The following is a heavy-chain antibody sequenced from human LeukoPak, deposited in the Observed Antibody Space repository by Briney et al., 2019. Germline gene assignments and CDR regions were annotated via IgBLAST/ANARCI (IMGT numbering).Heavy chain of an antibody. CDR3: ARGLGWINKDPDVFDI. Sequence: ASVKVSCKASGYTFTSYYMHWVRQAPGQGLEWMGIVNPSGGSTSYAQKFQGRVTMTRDTSTSTFYMELSSLRSEDTAVYYCARGLGWINKDPDVFDIWGKGTMVTVSS. V-gene: IGHV1-46*01. D-gene: IGHD2-2*03. CDR1: GYTFTSYY. CDR2: VNPSGGST. J-gene: IGHJ3*02.